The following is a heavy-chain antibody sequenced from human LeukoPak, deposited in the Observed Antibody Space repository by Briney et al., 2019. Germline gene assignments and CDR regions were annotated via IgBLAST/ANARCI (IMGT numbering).Heavy chain of an antibody. D-gene: IGHD2-2*02. Sequence: GRSLRLSCAASGFTFSSYAMHWVRQAPGKGLEWVAVISYDGSNKYYADSAKGRFTISRDNSKNTLYLQMNSLRAEDTAVYYCARDRAVPAAKPYYFDYWGQGPLVTASS. J-gene: IGHJ4*02. V-gene: IGHV3-30-3*01. CDR1: GFTFSSYA. CDR2: ISYDGSNK. CDR3: ARDRAVPAAKPYYFDY.